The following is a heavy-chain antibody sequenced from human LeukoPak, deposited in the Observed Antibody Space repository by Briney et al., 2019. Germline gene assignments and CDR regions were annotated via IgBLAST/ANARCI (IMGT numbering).Heavy chain of an antibody. Sequence: GGSLRLSCAASRFTFSSYGMHWVRQAPGKGLEWVSSISSSSSYIYYADSVKGRFTISRDNAKNSLYLQMNSLRAEDTAVYYCARGSRGLYFDYWGQGTLVTVSS. V-gene: IGHV3-21*01. CDR2: ISSSSSYI. J-gene: IGHJ4*02. CDR3: ARGSRGLYFDY. CDR1: RFTFSSYG.